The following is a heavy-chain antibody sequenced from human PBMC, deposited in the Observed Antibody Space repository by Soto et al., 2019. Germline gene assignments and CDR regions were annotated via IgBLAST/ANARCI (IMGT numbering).Heavy chain of an antibody. J-gene: IGHJ6*02. CDR3: ARGTYYPITIFGVVIIAGYGMDV. D-gene: IGHD3-3*01. Sequence: QVQLVQSGAEVKKPGASVKVSCKASGYTFTSYDINWVRQATGQGLEWMGWMNPNSGNTGYAQKFQGRVTMTRNTSISTAYMELSSLRSEDTAVYYCARGTYYPITIFGVVIIAGYGMDVWGQGTTVTVSS. CDR2: MNPNSGNT. CDR1: GYTFTSYD. V-gene: IGHV1-8*01.